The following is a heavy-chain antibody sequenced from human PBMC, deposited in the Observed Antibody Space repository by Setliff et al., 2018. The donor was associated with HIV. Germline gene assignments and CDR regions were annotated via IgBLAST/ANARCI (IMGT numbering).Heavy chain of an antibody. Sequence: ASVKVSCKASGYTFTNYGINWVRQAPGQGLEWMGWINTNTGSRTYAQGFTGRFVFSLDTSVSTAYLQISSLKAEDTAVYYCARSGRIAVAGTMYYWGQGTLVTVSS. D-gene: IGHD6-19*01. CDR3: ARSGRIAVAGTMYY. J-gene: IGHJ4*02. V-gene: IGHV7-4-1*02. CDR2: INTNTGSR. CDR1: GYTFTNYG.